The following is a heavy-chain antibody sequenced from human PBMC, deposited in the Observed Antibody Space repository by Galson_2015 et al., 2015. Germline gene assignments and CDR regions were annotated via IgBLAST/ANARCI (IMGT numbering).Heavy chain of an antibody. V-gene: IGHV3-9*01. J-gene: IGHJ4*02. CDR3: AKDTGASRGSSVFDQ. CDR1: GFTFDDYA. Sequence: SLRLSCAASGFTFDDYAMHWVRQAPGKGLEWVSVIRWIGVTRAYAAPGKGGFTISRDTASTSFYLQINSLRPEDTALYYCAKDTGASRGSSVFDQWGQGTRVTVSS. D-gene: IGHD6-6*01. CDR2: IRWIGVTR.